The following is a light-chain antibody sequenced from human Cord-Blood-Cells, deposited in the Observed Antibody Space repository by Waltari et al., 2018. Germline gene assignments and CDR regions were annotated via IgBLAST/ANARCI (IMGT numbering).Light chain of an antibody. CDR2: KAS. CDR3: QQYNSYLYT. CDR1: QSISSW. V-gene: IGKV1-5*03. Sequence: DIQMTQSPSTLSASVGDRATLTCRASQSISSWLAWYQQKPGKAPKLLIYKASSLESGVPSRFSGSGSGTEFTLTISSLQPDDFATYYCQQYNSYLYTFGQGTKLEIK. J-gene: IGKJ2*01.